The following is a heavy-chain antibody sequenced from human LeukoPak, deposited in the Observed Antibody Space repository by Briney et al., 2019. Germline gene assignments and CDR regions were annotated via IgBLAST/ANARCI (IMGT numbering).Heavy chain of an antibody. V-gene: IGHV3-21*01. CDR3: AELDITMIGGV. D-gene: IGHD3-10*02. Sequence: PSETLSLTCTVSGVSISSSSYYWGWIRQPPGEGLEWVSSISSSSRYLYSADSVKGRLTISRASANTSPYRLMHSLRAEDTAVYYCAELDITMIGGVWGKGTTVTISS. J-gene: IGHJ6*04. CDR2: ISSSSRYL. CDR1: GVSISSSS.